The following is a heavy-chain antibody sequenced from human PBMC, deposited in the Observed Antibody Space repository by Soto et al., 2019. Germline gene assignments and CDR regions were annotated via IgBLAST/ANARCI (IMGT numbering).Heavy chain of an antibody. Sequence: GESLKIYGKGSGYSFTIYWIGWVLQMPGKGLEWMGIIYPGDSDTRYSPSFQGQVTISADKSISTAYLQWSSLKASDTAMYYCARQRWVVTAIDYWGQGTLVTVS. V-gene: IGHV5-51*01. CDR2: IYPGDSDT. J-gene: IGHJ4*02. CDR3: ARQRWVVTAIDY. D-gene: IGHD2-21*02. CDR1: GYSFTIYW.